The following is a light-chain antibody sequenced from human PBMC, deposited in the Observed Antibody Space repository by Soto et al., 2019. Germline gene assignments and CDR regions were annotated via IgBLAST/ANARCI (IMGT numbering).Light chain of an antibody. V-gene: IGLV2-14*01. CDR3: TSYTTSITWV. J-gene: IGLJ3*02. CDR2: EVT. CDR1: SSDVGAYNY. Sequence: QSALTQPASVSGSPGQSITISSTGTSSDVGAYNYVSWYQQYPGKAPKLMISEVTNRPSGVSNRFSGSKSGNTASLTISGLQAEDEANYYCTSYTTSITWVFGGGTKLTVL.